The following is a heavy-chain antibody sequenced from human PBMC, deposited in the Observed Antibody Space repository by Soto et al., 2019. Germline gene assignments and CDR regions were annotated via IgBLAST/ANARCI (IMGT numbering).Heavy chain of an antibody. CDR3: ARVTLKAGNWFDP. CDR1: GFTFTSSA. V-gene: IGHV1-58*01. J-gene: IGHJ5*02. CDR2: IVVGSGNT. Sequence: ASVKVSCKASGFTFTSSAVQWVRQVRGQRLEWIGWIVVGSGNTNYAQKFQERVTITRDMSTSTAYMELRGLRSDDTAVYYCARVTLKAGNWFDPWGQGTLVTVSS.